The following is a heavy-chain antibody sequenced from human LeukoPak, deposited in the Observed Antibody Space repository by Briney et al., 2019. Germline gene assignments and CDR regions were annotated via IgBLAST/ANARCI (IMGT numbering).Heavy chain of an antibody. CDR3: ARGRNYYDSSGPSGY. CDR2: INHSGST. CDR1: GFTFSSYW. V-gene: IGHV4-34*01. D-gene: IGHD3-22*01. Sequence: GSLRLSCAASGFTFSSYWMSWIRQPPGKGLEWIGEINHSGSTNYNPSLKSRVTISVDTSKNQFSLKLSSVTAADTAVYYCARGRNYYDSSGPSGYWGQGTLVTVSS. J-gene: IGHJ4*02.